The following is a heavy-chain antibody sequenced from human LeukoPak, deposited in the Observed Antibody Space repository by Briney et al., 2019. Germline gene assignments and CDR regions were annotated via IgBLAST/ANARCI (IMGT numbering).Heavy chain of an antibody. D-gene: IGHD3-10*01. Sequence: GGSLRLSCAASGFTFSSYELNWVRQAPGMGLEWVSYISSSGSTISYADSVKGRFTISRDNSKNTLYLQMNSLRAEDTAVYYCAKVPPMVRGVSGDYWGQGTLVTVSS. CDR1: GFTFSSYE. CDR2: ISSSGSTI. V-gene: IGHV3-48*03. CDR3: AKVPPMVRGVSGDY. J-gene: IGHJ4*02.